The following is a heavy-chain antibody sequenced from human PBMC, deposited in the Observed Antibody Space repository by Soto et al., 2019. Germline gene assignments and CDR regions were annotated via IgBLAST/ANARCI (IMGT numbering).Heavy chain of an antibody. CDR1: GYTFTSYG. CDR3: ARDARYYDFWSGYRFDY. CDR2: ISAYNGNT. D-gene: IGHD3-3*01. V-gene: IGHV1-18*01. J-gene: IGHJ4*02. Sequence: GASVKVSCKASGYTFTSYGISWVRQAPGQGLEWMGWISAYNGNTNYAQKLQGRITMTTDTSTSTAYMELRSLRSDDTAVYYCARDARYYDFWSGYRFDYWGQGTLVTVSS.